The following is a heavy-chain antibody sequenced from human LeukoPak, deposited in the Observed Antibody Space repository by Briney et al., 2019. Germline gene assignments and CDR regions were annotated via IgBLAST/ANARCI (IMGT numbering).Heavy chain of an antibody. CDR3: ARDRDSSGWFWAGPYYYYYGMDV. J-gene: IGHJ6*02. CDR1: GYTFTSYG. Sequence: ASVKVSCKASGYTFTSYGISWVRQAPGQGLEWMGWISAYNGNTNYAQKLQGRVTMTTDTSTSTAYMGLRSLRSDDTAVYYCARDRDSSGWFWAGPYYYYYGMDVWGQGTTVTVSS. V-gene: IGHV1-18*01. CDR2: ISAYNGNT. D-gene: IGHD6-19*01.